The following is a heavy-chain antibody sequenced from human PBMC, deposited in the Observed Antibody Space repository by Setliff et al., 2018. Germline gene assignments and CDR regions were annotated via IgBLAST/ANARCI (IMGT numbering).Heavy chain of an antibody. Sequence: SETLSLTCTVSGDSISASYWSWIRQSPGRRLEWIGYIYYSGITKYSPPLNGRVTISADTSKNQFSLTLTSVTAADTAVYYCARVGDRDGYSFLLDYWGQGTPVTVSS. CDR1: GDSISASY. CDR3: ARVGDRDGYSFLLDY. J-gene: IGHJ4*02. V-gene: IGHV4-59*01. D-gene: IGHD3-10*01. CDR2: IYYSGIT.